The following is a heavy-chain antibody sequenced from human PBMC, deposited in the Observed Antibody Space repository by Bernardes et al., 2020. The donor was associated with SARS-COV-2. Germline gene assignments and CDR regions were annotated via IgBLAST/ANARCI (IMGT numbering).Heavy chain of an antibody. Sequence: GGSLRLSCAASGFTVSSNYMSWVRQAPGKGLEWVSVIYSGGSTYYADSVKGRFTISRDNSKNTLYLQMNSLRAEDTAVYYCARDREYYGPPYYYGMDVWGQGTTVTVSS. D-gene: IGHD3-10*01. CDR2: IYSGGST. CDR3: ARDREYYGPPYYYGMDV. V-gene: IGHV3-66*01. CDR1: GFTVSSNY. J-gene: IGHJ6*02.